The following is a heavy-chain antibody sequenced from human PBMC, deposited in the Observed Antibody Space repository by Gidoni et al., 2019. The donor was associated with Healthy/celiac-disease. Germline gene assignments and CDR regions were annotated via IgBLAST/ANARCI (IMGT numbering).Heavy chain of an antibody. J-gene: IGHJ4*02. CDR2: IWYDGSNK. D-gene: IGHD3-22*01. Sequence: VRQAPGKGLEWVAVIWYDGSNKYYADSVKGRFTISRDNSKNTLSLQMNSLRAEDTAVYYCAREGYDSSDFDYWGQGTLVTVSS. V-gene: IGHV3-33*01. CDR3: AREGYDSSDFDY.